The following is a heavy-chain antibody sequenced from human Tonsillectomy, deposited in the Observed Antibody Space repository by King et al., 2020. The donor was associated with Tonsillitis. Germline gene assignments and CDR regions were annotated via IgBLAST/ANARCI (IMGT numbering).Heavy chain of an antibody. V-gene: IGHV1-69*01. J-gene: IGHJ4*02. Sequence: QLVQSGAEVKKPGSSVKVSCKASGGTFSRYSFSWVRPAPGQGLEWLGGVIPSFGTSNYSPKFQGRVTITAAEYTSTANMEMSSLRSEYSAVYFCARGPFSGSYYASTIFYFDYWGQGTLVTVSS. CDR2: VIPSFGTS. CDR3: ARGPFSGSYYASTIFYFDY. D-gene: IGHD1-26*01. CDR1: GGTFSRYS.